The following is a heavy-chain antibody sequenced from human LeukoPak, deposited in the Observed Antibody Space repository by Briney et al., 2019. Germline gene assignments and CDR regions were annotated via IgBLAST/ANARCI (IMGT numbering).Heavy chain of an antibody. D-gene: IGHD6-19*01. CDR3: AKDQWLVQGY. V-gene: IGHV3-30*02. Sequence: PGGSLRLSCAASGFTFSSYNMNWVRQAPGKGLEWVAFIRYDGTNKYYADSVKGRFTISRDNSKNTLFLQMNSLRAEDTAVYYCAKDQWLVQGYWGQGTLVTVSS. J-gene: IGHJ4*02. CDR1: GFTFSSYN. CDR2: IRYDGTNK.